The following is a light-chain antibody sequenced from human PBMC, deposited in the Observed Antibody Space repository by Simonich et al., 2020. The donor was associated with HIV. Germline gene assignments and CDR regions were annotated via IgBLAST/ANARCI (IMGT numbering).Light chain of an antibody. Sequence: DIVMTQSPDSLAVSLGERATINCKSSQSVLYSSNNKNYLAWYQQKPGQPPKLLIYWASTRESGVPDRFSASGSGTDFTLTVSSLLAEDVAVYYCQQYYTTPPTFGQGTKVEIK. J-gene: IGKJ1*01. CDR3: QQYYTTPPT. V-gene: IGKV4-1*01. CDR2: WAS. CDR1: QSVLYSSNNKNY.